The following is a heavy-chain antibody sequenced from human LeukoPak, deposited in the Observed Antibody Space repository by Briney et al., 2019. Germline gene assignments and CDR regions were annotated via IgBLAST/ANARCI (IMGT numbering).Heavy chain of an antibody. CDR3: ARADLGSRNYYYYMDV. J-gene: IGHJ6*03. Sequence: GASVKVSCKASGGTFSSYAISWVRQAPGQGLEWMGGIIPIFGTANYAQKFQGRVTITADESTSTAYMELSSLRSEDTAVYYCARADLGSRNYYYYMDVWGKGTTVTISS. D-gene: IGHD3-10*01. V-gene: IGHV1-69*13. CDR2: IIPIFGTA. CDR1: GGTFSSYA.